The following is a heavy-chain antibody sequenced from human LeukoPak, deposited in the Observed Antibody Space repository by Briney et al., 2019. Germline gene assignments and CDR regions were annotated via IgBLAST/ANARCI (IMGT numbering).Heavy chain of an antibody. J-gene: IGHJ4*02. Sequence: GGSLRLSCAASGFTFSNYWMTWVRQAPGKGLEWVAHINQDGSEEHYMDSVKARFTISRDNAKNSLSLQMNSLRAEDTVVYYCVRDGGVSGYDLLDYWGQGTLVTVSS. CDR3: VRDGGVSGYDLLDY. V-gene: IGHV3-7*01. CDR2: INQDGSEE. CDR1: GFTFSNYW. D-gene: IGHD5-12*01.